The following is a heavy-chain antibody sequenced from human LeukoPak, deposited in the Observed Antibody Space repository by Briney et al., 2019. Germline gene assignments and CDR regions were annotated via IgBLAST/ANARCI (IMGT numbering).Heavy chain of an antibody. CDR3: AKDWYYDSSDAFDI. CDR1: GFTFSSYG. CDR2: ISGSDGST. Sequence: GGSLRLSCAASGFTFSSYGMSWVRQAPGKGLEWVSAISGSDGSTYYADSVKGRFTISRDNSKNTLYLQMNSLRAEDTAVYYYAKDWYYDSSDAFDIWGQGTMVTVSS. D-gene: IGHD3-22*01. V-gene: IGHV3-23*01. J-gene: IGHJ3*02.